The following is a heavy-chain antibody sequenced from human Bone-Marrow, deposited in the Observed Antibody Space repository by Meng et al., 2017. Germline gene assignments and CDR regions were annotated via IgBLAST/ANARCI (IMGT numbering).Heavy chain of an antibody. CDR1: GYTFTSYG. CDR2: INPNSGGT. Sequence: ASVKVACKASGYTFTSYGISWVRQAPGQGLEWMGWINPNSGGTNYAQKFQGRVTMTRDTSISTAYMELSRLRSDDTAVYYCARDRQTKYYYDSSDDAFDIWGQGTMVIVSS. CDR3: ARDRQTKYYYDSSDDAFDI. V-gene: IGHV1-2*02. D-gene: IGHD3-22*01. J-gene: IGHJ3*02.